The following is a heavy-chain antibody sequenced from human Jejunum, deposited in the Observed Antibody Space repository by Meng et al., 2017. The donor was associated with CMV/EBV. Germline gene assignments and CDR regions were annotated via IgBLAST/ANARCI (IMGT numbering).Heavy chain of an antibody. Sequence: QVQMVESXXXXXQXXGSLRLSCAASGFSFSDYGIHWVRQAPGKGLEWVAFIEHDGSNKFYGDSVQGRFTISRDNSKNTLYLQMNSLRADDTAVYYCAKDVGYWGQGTLVTVSS. CDR1: GFSFSDYG. D-gene: IGHD1-26*01. J-gene: IGHJ4*02. CDR2: IEHDGSNK. V-gene: IGHV3-30*02. CDR3: AKDVGY.